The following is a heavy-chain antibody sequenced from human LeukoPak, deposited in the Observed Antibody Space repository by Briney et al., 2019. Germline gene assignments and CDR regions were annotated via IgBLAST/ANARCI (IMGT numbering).Heavy chain of an antibody. CDR1: GGSISSYY. V-gene: IGHV4-59*08. J-gene: IGHJ2*01. Sequence: SETLSLTCTVSGGSISSYYWNWIRQPPGKGLEWIGYIYYSGSTYYNPSFKSRVTISVETSNNQASLKLSSVTATDTAVYYCARHRSGWYFDLWGRGTLVTVSS. CDR3: ARHRSGWYFDL. CDR2: IYYSGST. D-gene: IGHD6-19*01.